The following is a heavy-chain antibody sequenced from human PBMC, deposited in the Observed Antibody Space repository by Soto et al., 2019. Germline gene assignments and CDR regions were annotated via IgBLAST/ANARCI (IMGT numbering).Heavy chain of an antibody. CDR2: INPNSGGT. Sequence: QVQLVQSGAEVRKPGASVKVSRKASGYTFSDYYIHWVRQAPGQGLEWMGWINPNSGGTKYAPKFQGGVTMTRDTSITTAYMEVSRLRSGDTAVYYCSREPATAKPEGVDFWGQGTLVTVSS. CDR1: GYTFSDYY. CDR3: SREPATAKPEGVDF. J-gene: IGHJ4*02. V-gene: IGHV1-2*02. D-gene: IGHD1-1*01.